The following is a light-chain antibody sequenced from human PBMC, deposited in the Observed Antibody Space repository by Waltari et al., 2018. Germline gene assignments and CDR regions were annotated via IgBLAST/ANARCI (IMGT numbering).Light chain of an antibody. Sequence: IMLTQSPGTLSLSPGERATLPCRASQSISRYLAWYQQKPGQAPRRLIDGASTRATGIPDRFSGSGSGTDFSLTISGLEPEDSAVYYCQHHFRLPATFGQGTKVEIK. J-gene: IGKJ1*01. V-gene: IGKV3-20*01. CDR2: GAS. CDR3: QHHFRLPAT. CDR1: QSISRY.